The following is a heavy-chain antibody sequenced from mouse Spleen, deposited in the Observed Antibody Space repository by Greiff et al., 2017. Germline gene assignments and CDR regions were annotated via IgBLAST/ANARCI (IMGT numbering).Heavy chain of an antibody. CDR2: ISNGGGST. Sequence: EVKVVESGGGLVQPGGSLKLSCATSGFTFSDYYMYWVRQTPEKRLEWVAYISNGGGSTYYPDTVKGRFTIPRDNAKNTLYLQMSRLKSEDTAMYYCTRQSYYGYCYAMDYWGQGTSVTVSS. D-gene: IGHD1-2*01. CDR1: GFTFSDYY. J-gene: IGHJ4*01. CDR3: TRQSYYGYCYAMDY. V-gene: IGHV5-12*02.